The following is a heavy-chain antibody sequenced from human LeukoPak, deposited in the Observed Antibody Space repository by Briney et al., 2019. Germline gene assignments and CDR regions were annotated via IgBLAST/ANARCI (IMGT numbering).Heavy chain of an antibody. D-gene: IGHD2-2*01. CDR2: IYYSGST. V-gene: IGHV4-39*01. CDR3: ARRGYCSSTSCYEYWFDP. CDR1: GGSISSSSYY. J-gene: IGHJ5*02. Sequence: SETLSLTCTVSGGSISSSSYYWGWIRQPPGKGLEWIGIIYYSGSTYYNPSLKSRLTISVDTSKNQFSLKLSSVTATDTAVYYCARRGYCSSTSCYEYWFDPWGQGTLVTVPS.